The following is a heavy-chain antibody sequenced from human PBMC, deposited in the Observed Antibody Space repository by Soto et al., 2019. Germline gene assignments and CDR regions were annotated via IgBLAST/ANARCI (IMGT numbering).Heavy chain of an antibody. Sequence: PSETLSLTCTVSGASITQYYWNWIRQSPGKGLEWIVSVSSTGSTVYNPSLTSRVTVSLDTSKNQFSLKLSSVTAADTAVYYCARSVFPWGQGTLVTVSS. J-gene: IGHJ5*02. CDR2: VSSTGST. CDR3: ARSVFP. CDR1: GASITQYY. V-gene: IGHV4-4*08.